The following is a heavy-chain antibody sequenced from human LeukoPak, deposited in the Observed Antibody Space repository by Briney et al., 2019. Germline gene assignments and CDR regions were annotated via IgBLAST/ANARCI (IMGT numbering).Heavy chain of an antibody. CDR1: GFTFTISA. D-gene: IGHD5-18*01. V-gene: IGHV1-58*01. CDR2: IVVGSGNT. CDR3: AADGGYSYVDYYYGMDV. J-gene: IGHJ6*02. Sequence: ASVNVSCKASGFTFTISAVRWERQARGQRQEWIGWIVVGSGNTNYAQKFQERVTITRDMSTSTAYMELSSLRSEDTAVYYCAADGGYSYVDYYYGMDVWGQGTTVTVSS.